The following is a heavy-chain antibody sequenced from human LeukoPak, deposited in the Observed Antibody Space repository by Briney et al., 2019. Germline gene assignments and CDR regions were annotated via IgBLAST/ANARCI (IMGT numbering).Heavy chain of an antibody. D-gene: IGHD3-10*01. Sequence: SETLSLTCSVSGASISSYWSWIRQPAGKGLEWIGEINHSGSTNYNPSLKSRVTISVDTSKNQFSLKLSSVTAADTAVYYCARRRHYYGSGSYFNWFDPWGQRTLVTVSS. CDR2: INHSGST. V-gene: IGHV4-34*01. J-gene: IGHJ5*02. CDR1: GASISSY. CDR3: ARRRHYYGSGSYFNWFDP.